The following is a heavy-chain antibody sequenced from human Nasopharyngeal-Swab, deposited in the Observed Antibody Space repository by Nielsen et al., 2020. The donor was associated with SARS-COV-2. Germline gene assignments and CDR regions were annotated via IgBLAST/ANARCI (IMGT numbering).Heavy chain of an antibody. D-gene: IGHD3-10*01. CDR3: ARLYGSGKFYYYYYYMDV. CDR2: IYPGDSDT. Sequence: GEPLKISCKGSGYSFTSYWIGWVRQMPGKGLEWMGIIYPGDSDTRYSPSFQGQVTISADKSISTAYLQWSSLKASDTAMYYCARLYGSGKFYYYYYYMDVWGKGTTVTVSS. J-gene: IGHJ6*03. V-gene: IGHV5-51*01. CDR1: GYSFTSYW.